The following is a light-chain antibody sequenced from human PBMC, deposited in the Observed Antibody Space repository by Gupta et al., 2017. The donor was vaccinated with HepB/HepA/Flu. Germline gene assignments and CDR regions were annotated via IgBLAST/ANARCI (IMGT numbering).Light chain of an antibody. CDR1: QTISTW. V-gene: IGKV1-5*03. CDR3: QQYKTYTLT. Sequence: IQMTQAPSTLSASVRDRVTITCLPSQTISTWLAWYQQKQGKAPRLLSYKASSLESGVPSRCSGSGSGTDFTITVSSLQHDDFETYHRQQYKTYTLTFGGGTKVEIK. J-gene: IGKJ4*01. CDR2: KAS.